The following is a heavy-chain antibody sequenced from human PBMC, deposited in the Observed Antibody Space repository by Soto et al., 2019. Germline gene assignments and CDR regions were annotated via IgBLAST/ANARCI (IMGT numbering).Heavy chain of an antibody. J-gene: IGHJ6*02. CDR3: ARAVTWGLDV. CDR1: GFTFSLYS. CDR2: ISRSSTGI. Sequence: EVQLVESGGRLVQPGGSLRLSCAASGFTFSLYSMSWVRQAPGKGLEWVSYISRSSTGIHYADSVKGRFTISRDDATNSMYLQMNSLRDGDTAVYYCARAVTWGLDVWGQGTTVSISS. D-gene: IGHD3-10*01. V-gene: IGHV3-48*02.